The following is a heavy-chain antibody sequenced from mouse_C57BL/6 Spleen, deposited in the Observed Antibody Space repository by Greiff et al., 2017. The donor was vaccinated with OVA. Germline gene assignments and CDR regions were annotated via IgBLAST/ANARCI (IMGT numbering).Heavy chain of an antibody. CDR3: ARGQDGVDY. Sequence: QVQLQQLGAELVMPGASVKLSCKASGYTFTSYWMHWVKQRPGQGLEWMGEIDPSDSYTNYNKKFKGKSTLTVDKSSSTAYMQLSSLTSEDSAVYYCARGQDGVDYWGQGTTLTVSS. CDR1: GYTFTSYW. D-gene: IGHD2-3*01. CDR2: IDPSDSYT. J-gene: IGHJ2*01. V-gene: IGHV1-69*01.